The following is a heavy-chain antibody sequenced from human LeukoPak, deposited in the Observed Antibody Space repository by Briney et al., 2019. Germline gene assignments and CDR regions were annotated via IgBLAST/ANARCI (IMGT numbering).Heavy chain of an antibody. J-gene: IGHJ4*02. Sequence: SGTLSLTCDVSSGSISTSNWWSWVRQPPGKGLEWIGEIYHSGSTNYNPSLKSRVTMSVDKSKNQFSLKLSSVTAADTAVYYCAAARYYYDTSAYYPDYWGQGTLVTVSS. CDR3: AAARYYYDTSAYYPDY. V-gene: IGHV4-4*02. CDR2: IYHSGST. CDR1: SGSISTSNW. D-gene: IGHD3-22*01.